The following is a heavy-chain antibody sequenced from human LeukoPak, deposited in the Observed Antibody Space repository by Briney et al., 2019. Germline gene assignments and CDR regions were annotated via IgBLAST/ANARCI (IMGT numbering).Heavy chain of an antibody. D-gene: IGHD3-22*01. CDR1: GFTFGDYA. J-gene: IGHJ4*02. CDR3: TRGDYYDSSGYYPVCDY. CDR2: IRSKAYGGTT. Sequence: GGSLGLSCTASGFTFGDYAMSWFRQAPGKGLEWVGFIRSKAYGGTTEYAASVKGRFTISRDDSKSIAYLQMNSLKTEDTAVYYCTRGDYYDSSGYYPVCDYWGQGTLVTVSS. V-gene: IGHV3-49*03.